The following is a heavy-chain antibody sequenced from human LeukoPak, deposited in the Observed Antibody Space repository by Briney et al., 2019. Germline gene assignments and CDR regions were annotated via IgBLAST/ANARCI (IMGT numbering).Heavy chain of an antibody. CDR1: KFTFSHYG. CDR2: ISGDGSIK. D-gene: IGHD3-3*01. CDR3: VKEYHSRGFGAYFDY. J-gene: IGHJ4*02. Sequence: GGSLRLSCSASKFTFSHYGMQWVRQAPGKGLEWVAVISGDGSIKIYADSVKGRFTLSRDNSINTVDLRMNSLRAEDTAVYYCVKEYHSRGFGAYFDYWGQGTLVTVSS. V-gene: IGHV3-30*18.